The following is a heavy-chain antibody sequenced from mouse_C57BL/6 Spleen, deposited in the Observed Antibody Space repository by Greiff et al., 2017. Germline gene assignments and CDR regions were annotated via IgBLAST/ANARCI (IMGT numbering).Heavy chain of an antibody. D-gene: IGHD2-3*01. V-gene: IGHV1-53*01. Sequence: VQLQQPGAELVMPGASVKLSCKASGYTFTSYWMHWVKQRPGQGLEWIGNINPSNGGTNYNEKFKSKATLTVDKSSSTAYMQLSSLTSEDSAVYYCARGGDGYYDKFAYWGQGTLVTVSA. J-gene: IGHJ3*01. CDR1: GYTFTSYW. CDR2: INPSNGGT. CDR3: ARGGDGYYDKFAY.